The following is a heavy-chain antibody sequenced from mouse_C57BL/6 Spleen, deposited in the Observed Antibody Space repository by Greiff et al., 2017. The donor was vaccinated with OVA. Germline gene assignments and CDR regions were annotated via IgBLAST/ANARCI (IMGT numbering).Heavy chain of an antibody. D-gene: IGHD1-1*01. CDR2: INYDGSST. CDR1: GFTFSDYY. J-gene: IGHJ1*03. Sequence: EVMLVESEGGLVQPGSSMKLSCTASGFTFSDYYMAWVRQVPEKGLEWVANINYDGSSTYYLDSLKSRFIISRDNAKNILYLQMSSLKSEDTATYYCARDGGSSYWYFDVWGTGTTVTVSS. CDR3: ARDGGSSYWYFDV. V-gene: IGHV5-16*01.